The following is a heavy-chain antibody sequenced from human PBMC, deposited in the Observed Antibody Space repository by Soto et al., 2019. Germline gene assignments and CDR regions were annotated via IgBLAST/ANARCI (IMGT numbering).Heavy chain of an antibody. CDR3: ARDKGRVVPAAMKAHYYYYGMDV. V-gene: IGHV1-3*01. CDR2: INAGNGNT. J-gene: IGHJ6*02. D-gene: IGHD2-2*01. Sequence: ASVKVSCKASGYTFTTYAMHWVRQAPGQRLEWMGWINAGNGNTKYSQKFQGRVTITTDTSTSTAYMELRSLRSDDTAVYYCARDKGRVVPAAMKAHYYYYGMDVWGQGTTVTVSS. CDR1: GYTFTTYA.